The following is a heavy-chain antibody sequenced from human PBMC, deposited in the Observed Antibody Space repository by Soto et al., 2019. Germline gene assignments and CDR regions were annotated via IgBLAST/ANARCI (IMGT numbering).Heavy chain of an antibody. CDR3: ARCDGSATYFFFFAY. J-gene: IGHJ4*02. Sequence: EVQVVEAGGGLVQSGGSLTLSCAASGFTVSNSYMSWVRQAPGKGLEWVSAIYSGGSTYYADSVKGRFTISRDNSRNTLYLQMNSLRAEDTAVYFCARCDGSATYFFFFAYWGQGTPVTVSS. V-gene: IGHV3-66*01. D-gene: IGHD3-10*01. CDR1: GFTVSNSY. CDR2: IYSGGST.